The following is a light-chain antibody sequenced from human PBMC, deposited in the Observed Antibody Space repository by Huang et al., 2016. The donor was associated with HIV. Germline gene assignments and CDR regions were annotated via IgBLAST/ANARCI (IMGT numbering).Light chain of an antibody. CDR3: QKYNSAPA. CDR1: QDISNY. J-gene: IGKJ3*01. V-gene: IGKV1-27*01. CDR2: AAS. Sequence: DIRMTQSPSSLSASVGDKVTITCRASQDISNYLAWYQQKPGKVPNLRIYAASTLQSGVPSRFSCSESGTDFTLTISSLQPEDFATYYCQKYNSAPAFGPGTKVDIK.